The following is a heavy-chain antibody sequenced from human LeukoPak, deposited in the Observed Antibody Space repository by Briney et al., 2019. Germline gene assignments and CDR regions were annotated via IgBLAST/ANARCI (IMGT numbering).Heavy chain of an antibody. J-gene: IGHJ4*02. Sequence: GGSLRLSCAASGFTFSSYGMSWVRQAPGKGLEWVANIKQDGSEKYYVDSVKGRFTISRDNAKNSLYLQMNSLRAEDTAVYYCARERYYYDYWGQGTLVTVSS. D-gene: IGHD2-15*01. CDR2: IKQDGSEK. CDR1: GFTFSSYG. CDR3: ARERYYYDY. V-gene: IGHV3-7*03.